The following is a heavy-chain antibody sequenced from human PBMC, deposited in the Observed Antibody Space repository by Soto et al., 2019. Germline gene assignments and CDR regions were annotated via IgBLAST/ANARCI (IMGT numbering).Heavy chain of an antibody. D-gene: IGHD2-21*02. CDR2: VYHTGDT. Sequence: SETLSRTCGVSGGTVASSHWWSWLRQSPGRGLEWIGNVYHTGDTNFNPSLQSRVTFSVDKSNNQFSLRLTSVTAADTAVYFCAREIVTAGGNNYFDPWGPGTLVTVSS. CDR1: GGTVASSHW. V-gene: IGHV4-4*02. CDR3: AREIVTAGGNNYFDP. J-gene: IGHJ5*02.